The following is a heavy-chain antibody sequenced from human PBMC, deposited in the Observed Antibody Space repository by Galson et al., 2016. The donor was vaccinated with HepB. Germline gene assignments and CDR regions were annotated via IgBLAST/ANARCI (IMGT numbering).Heavy chain of an antibody. CDR3: ARSPDRYSYTDY. J-gene: IGHJ4*02. D-gene: IGHD5-18*01. CDR2: ISGTRTSSYT. CDR1: GFTFSDYY. V-gene: IGHV3-11*06. Sequence: SLRLSCAASGFTFSDYYMSWIRQAPGRGLEWVSYISGTRTSSYTNYADSVKGRFTISRHNAKSSLYLQMNSLRAEDTAVYYCARSPDRYSYTDYWGQGTLVTVSS.